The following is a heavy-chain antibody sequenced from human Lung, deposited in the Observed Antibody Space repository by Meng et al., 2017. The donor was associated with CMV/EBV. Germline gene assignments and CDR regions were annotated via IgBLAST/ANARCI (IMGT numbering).Heavy chain of an antibody. V-gene: IGHV2-5*01. CDR3: AHYGDYRFGWYFDL. Sequence: FSVFSLTTAGLGVGWVRQPPGKAPEWLALVYWNDDNRYSPSLRNRLTITKDTSKNQAVLTMSNMDPVDTATYYCAHYGDYRFGWYFDLWGRGTLVTVSS. CDR2: VYWNDDN. J-gene: IGHJ2*01. CDR1: VFSLTTAGLG. D-gene: IGHD4-17*01.